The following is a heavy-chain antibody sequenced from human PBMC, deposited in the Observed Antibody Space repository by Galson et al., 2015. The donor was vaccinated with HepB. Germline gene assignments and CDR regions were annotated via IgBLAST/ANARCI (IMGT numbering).Heavy chain of an antibody. D-gene: IGHD2-2*01. CDR2: ITYDGSNK. Sequence: SLRLSCAASGFTFSSYGMHWVRQAPGKGLEWVAVITYDGSNKYYADSVKGRFTISRDNSKNTLYLQMNSLRAEDTAVYYCAKEPDIVVVPAARLPLSDWGQGTLVTVSS. V-gene: IGHV3-30*18. J-gene: IGHJ4*02. CDR1: GFTFSSYG. CDR3: AKEPDIVVVPAARLPLSD.